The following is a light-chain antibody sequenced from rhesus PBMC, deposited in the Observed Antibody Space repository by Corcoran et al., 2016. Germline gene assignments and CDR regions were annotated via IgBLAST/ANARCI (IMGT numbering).Light chain of an antibody. CDR1: QGINNY. V-gene: IGKV1-36*02. CDR2: DAS. Sequence: DIQMTQSPSSLSASVGDRVTITCRASQGINNYLSWYQQNPGKAPKLLIYDASTLQRGVPSRFSGSGSVTDYTLTISSLQPEDFATYYCLQGYSTPYSFGQGTKVEIK. CDR3: LQGYSTPYS. J-gene: IGKJ2*01.